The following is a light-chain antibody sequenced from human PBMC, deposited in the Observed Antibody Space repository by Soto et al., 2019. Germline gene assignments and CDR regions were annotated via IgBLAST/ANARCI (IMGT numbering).Light chain of an antibody. V-gene: IGLV2-14*01. CDR1: SSDVGGYNY. CDR3: SSYTSSSTLGV. CDR2: EVS. J-gene: IGLJ1*01. Sequence: QSVLTQPASVSGSPGQSITISCTGTSSDVGGYNYVSWYQQHPGKAPKLMIYEVSNRPSGVSNRFSGSKSGNTASLTISGLQADDEAYYYCSSYTSSSTLGVFGTGTKLTVL.